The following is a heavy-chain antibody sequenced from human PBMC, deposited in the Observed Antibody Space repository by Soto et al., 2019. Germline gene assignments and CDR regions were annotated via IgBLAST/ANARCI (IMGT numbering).Heavy chain of an antibody. CDR3: ARVGRPRPGFFLPIYYFAY. CDR1: GGSVRSPSYY. CDR2: IYYSGST. D-gene: IGHD3-3*01. J-gene: IGHJ4*02. Sequence: SQTLSLTCNVSGGSVRSPSYYWSWIRQPPGEGPEWIGYIYYSGSTNYNPSLKGRVTISLDKSQNQLPLKLLSATAADTAVYYCARVGRPRPGFFLPIYYFAYWGQGTLVTVSS. V-gene: IGHV4-61*01.